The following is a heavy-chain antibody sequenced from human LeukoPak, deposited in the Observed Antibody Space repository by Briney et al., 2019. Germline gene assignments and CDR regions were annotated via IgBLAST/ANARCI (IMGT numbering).Heavy chain of an antibody. V-gene: IGHV4-59*01. CDR1: GGSISNYY. CDR2: IYYSGST. D-gene: IGHD6-19*01. CDR3: ARPGSHSGWFYLVY. J-gene: IGHJ4*02. Sequence: SETLSLTCTVSGGSISNYYWSWIRQPPGKGLEWIGYIYYSGSTNYNPSLKSRVTISVDTSKNQFSLKLSSVTATDTAVYYCARPGSHSGWFYLVYWGQGTLVTVSS.